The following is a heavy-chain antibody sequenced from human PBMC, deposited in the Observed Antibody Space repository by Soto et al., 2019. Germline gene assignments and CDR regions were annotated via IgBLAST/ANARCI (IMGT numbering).Heavy chain of an antibody. J-gene: IGHJ3*02. V-gene: IGHV3-20*04. CDR3: ARVRYGSGSYFAFDI. CDR2: INWNGGST. D-gene: IGHD3-10*01. CDR1: GFTFDDYG. Sequence: VGSLRLSCAASGFTFDDYGMSWVRQALGKGLEWVSGINWNGGSTGYADSVKGRFTISRDNAKNSLYLQMNSLRAEDTALYYCARVRYGSGSYFAFDIWGQGTMVTVSS.